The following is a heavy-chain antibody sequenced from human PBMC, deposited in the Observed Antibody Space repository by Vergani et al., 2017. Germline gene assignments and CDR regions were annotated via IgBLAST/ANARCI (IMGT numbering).Heavy chain of an antibody. D-gene: IGHD3-3*01. Sequence: QVQLQESGPGLVKPSQTLSLTCTVSGGSISSGGYYWSWIRQHPGNGLEWIGYIYYSWSTYYNPSLKSRVTISVDTSKNQFSLKLSSVTAADTAVYYCARAPPYDFWSGYSYYYYYYMDVWGKGTTVTVSS. J-gene: IGHJ6*03. CDR3: ARAPPYDFWSGYSYYYYYYMDV. CDR2: IYYSWST. CDR1: GGSISSGGYY. V-gene: IGHV4-31*03.